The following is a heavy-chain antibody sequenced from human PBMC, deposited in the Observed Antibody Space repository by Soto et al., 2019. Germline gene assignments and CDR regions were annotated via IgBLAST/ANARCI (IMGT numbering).Heavy chain of an antibody. D-gene: IGHD6-19*01. Sequence: PSETLSLTCTFSGSSIIGYYWTWIRQSPERGLEWIGYIHYSGSANYNPSLNSRLTMSVDRSKSQFSIKLASVTAADTAVYYCARGVSGSGLNWFDPWGQGTLVTVSS. CDR2: IHYSGSA. CDR1: GSSIIGYY. CDR3: ARGVSGSGLNWFDP. V-gene: IGHV4-59*12. J-gene: IGHJ5*02.